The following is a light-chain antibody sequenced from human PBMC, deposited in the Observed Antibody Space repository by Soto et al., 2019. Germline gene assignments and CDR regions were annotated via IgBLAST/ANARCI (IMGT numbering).Light chain of an antibody. Sequence: EIVLTQSPGTLSLSPGERATLSCRASQSVSSSYLAWYQQKPGQAPRLLIYGASSRATGIPDTFSGSGSGTDFTLTISRLEPEDFAVYYGQQYGSSPLFTFGPGTNVDIK. CDR3: QQYGSSPLFT. V-gene: IGKV3-20*01. CDR2: GAS. J-gene: IGKJ3*01. CDR1: QSVSSSY.